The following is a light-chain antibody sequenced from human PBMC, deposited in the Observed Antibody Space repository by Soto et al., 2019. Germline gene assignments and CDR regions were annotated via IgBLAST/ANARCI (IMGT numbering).Light chain of an antibody. CDR2: GAS. CDR3: QHSNNWPWT. Sequence: EIVMTQPPATLSVSPGERATLSCRASQSISNNLAWYQQKPGQAPRLLIYGASTRATGIPARFTGSWSGTEFTLTISSLQSEDFAVYYCQHSNNWPWTFGQGTKVEI. J-gene: IGKJ1*01. V-gene: IGKV3-15*01. CDR1: QSISNN.